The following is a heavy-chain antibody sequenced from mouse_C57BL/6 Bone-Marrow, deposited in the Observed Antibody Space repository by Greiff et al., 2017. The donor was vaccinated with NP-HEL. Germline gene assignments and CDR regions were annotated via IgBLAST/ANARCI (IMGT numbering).Heavy chain of an antibody. CDR2: ISSGGDYI. V-gene: IGHV5-9-1*02. CDR3: TRVRYWYFDV. Sequence: EVKLVESGEGLVKPGGSLKLSCAATGFTFSSYAMSWVRQTPEKRLEWVAYISSGGDYIYYADTVKGRITISRDTARNTLYLQMSSLKAEDTAMYYCTRVRYWYFDVWGTGTTVTVSS. CDR1: GFTFSSYA. J-gene: IGHJ1*03.